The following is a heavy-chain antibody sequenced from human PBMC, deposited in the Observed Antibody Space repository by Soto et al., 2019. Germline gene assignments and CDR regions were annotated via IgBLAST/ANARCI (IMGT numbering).Heavy chain of an antibody. V-gene: IGHV4-39*01. CDR2: IYYTGST. D-gene: IGHD3-3*01. Sequence: SETLSLTCTVSGGSIRTSSSYYWAWIRQPPGKGLEWVGSIYYTGSTYYNPSLKSRVTMSVDTSKDHFSLKLSSVTAADTAVYYCARHYITISGAVIIRSGLSYLEFWGKGTLVTVSS. CDR3: ARHYITISGAVIIRSGLSYLEF. CDR1: GGSIRTSSSYY. J-gene: IGHJ4*02.